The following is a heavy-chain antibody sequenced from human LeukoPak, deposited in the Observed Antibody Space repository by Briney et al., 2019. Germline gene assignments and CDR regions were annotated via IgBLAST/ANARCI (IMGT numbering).Heavy chain of an antibody. Sequence: ASVKVSCKASGYTFTSYYMHWVRQAPGQGLEWMGIINPGGDSTNFAQNFQGRVTLTRDTSTSTVCMELSSLSSEDTAIYYCARTLSGSGISYWGQGTLVIVSS. V-gene: IGHV1-46*01. J-gene: IGHJ4*02. D-gene: IGHD3-10*01. CDR1: GYTFTSYY. CDR3: ARTLSGSGISY. CDR2: INPGGDST.